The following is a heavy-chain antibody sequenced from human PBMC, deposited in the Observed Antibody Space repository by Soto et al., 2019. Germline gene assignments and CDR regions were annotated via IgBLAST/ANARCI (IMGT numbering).Heavy chain of an antibody. V-gene: IGHV4-34*01. D-gene: IGHD2-8*02. J-gene: IGHJ4*02. CDR3: ARDKITGLFDY. Sequence: SETLSLTCTVSGGSISSYYWAWIRQPPGTGLEWIGEINHSGSTNYNPSLKSRVTISVDTSKNQFSLKLTSVTAADTAVYYCARDKITGLFDYWGQGTLVTVSS. CDR2: INHSGST. CDR1: GGSISSYY.